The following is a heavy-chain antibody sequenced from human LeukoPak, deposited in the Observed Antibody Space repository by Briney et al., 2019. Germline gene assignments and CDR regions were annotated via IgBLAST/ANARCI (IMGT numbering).Heavy chain of an antibody. Sequence: SETLSLTCTVSGGSISSYYWSWIRQPPGKGLEWIGEINHSGSTNYNPSLKSRVTISVDTSKNQFSLKLSSVTAADTAVYYCARLHSSSWYSPFDYWGQGTLVTVSS. D-gene: IGHD6-13*01. J-gene: IGHJ4*02. CDR3: ARLHSSSWYSPFDY. CDR1: GGSISSYY. V-gene: IGHV4-34*01. CDR2: INHSGST.